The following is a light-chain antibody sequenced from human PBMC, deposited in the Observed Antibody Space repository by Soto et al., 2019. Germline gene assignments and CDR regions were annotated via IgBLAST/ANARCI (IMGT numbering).Light chain of an antibody. CDR1: SSNIGNNY. Sequence: QSVLTQPPSVSAAPGQKVTISCSGSSSNIGNNYVSWYQQLPGTAPKLLIVGSTIRPSGVPDRFSASTSGTSASLAITGLQAEDEGDYYCQTYDSTLSARYVFGSGTKLTVL. CDR2: GST. V-gene: IGLV1-40*01. J-gene: IGLJ1*01. CDR3: QTYDSTLSARYV.